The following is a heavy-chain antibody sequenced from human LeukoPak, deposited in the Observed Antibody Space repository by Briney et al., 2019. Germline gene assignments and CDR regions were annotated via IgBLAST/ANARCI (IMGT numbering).Heavy chain of an antibody. CDR2: INHSGST. V-gene: IGHV4-34*01. Sequence: SETLSLTCAVYGGSFSGYYWSWIRQPPGKGLEWLGEINHSGSTNYNPSLKSRVTISVDTSKNQFSLKLSSVTAADTAVYYCARVSSWYGDPDAFDIWGQGTMVTVSS. CDR3: ARVSSWYGDPDAFDI. CDR1: GGSFSGYY. J-gene: IGHJ3*02. D-gene: IGHD6-13*01.